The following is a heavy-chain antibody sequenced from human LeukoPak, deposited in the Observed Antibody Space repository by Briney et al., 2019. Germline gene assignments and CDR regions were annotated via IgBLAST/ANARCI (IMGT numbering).Heavy chain of an antibody. CDR2: IYYSGST. D-gene: IGHD3-22*01. Sequence: SQTLSLTCTVSGGSIGSGDYYRNWIRQHPGKGLEWIGYIYYSGSTYYNPSLKSRVTISVDTSKNQFSLKLSSVTAADTAVYYCARDYSSGYYYPAGAFDIWGQGTMVTVSS. V-gene: IGHV4-31*03. CDR3: ARDYSSGYYYPAGAFDI. CDR1: GGSIGSGDYY. J-gene: IGHJ3*02.